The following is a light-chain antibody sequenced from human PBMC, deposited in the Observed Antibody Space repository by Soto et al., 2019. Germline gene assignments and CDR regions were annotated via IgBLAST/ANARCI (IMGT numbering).Light chain of an antibody. CDR3: HHYHTYSST. V-gene: IGKV1-5*01. CDR2: DAS. Sequence: DIQMTQSPSTLSASVGDRVTITCRASQSVNLWVAWYQQKPGEAPKVLVYDASTLESGVPSRFRGSGSGTDFTLPITSLHPDDFATYYCHHYHTYSSTFGQGTKLEIK. CDR1: QSVNLW. J-gene: IGKJ2*01.